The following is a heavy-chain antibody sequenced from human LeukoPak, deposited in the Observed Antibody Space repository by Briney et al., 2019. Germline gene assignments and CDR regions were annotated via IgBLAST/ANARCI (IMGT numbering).Heavy chain of an antibody. CDR2: ISSSGSTI. J-gene: IGHJ6*04. CDR3: ARDSPGYGMDV. V-gene: IGHV3-48*03. Sequence: GGSLRLSCAASGFTFSSYEMNWVRQAPGKGLEWVSYISSSGSTIYYADSVKGRFTISRDNAKNSLYLQMNSLRAEDTAVYYCARDSPGYGMDVWGKGTPVTVSS. CDR1: GFTFSSYE.